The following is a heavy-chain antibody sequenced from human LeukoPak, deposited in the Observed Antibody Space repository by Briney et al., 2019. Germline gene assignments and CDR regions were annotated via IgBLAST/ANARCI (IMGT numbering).Heavy chain of an antibody. D-gene: IGHD3-10*01. CDR2: IYYSGST. CDR1: GGSISSYY. CDR3: VRGYYYGSGSYYRGYFDY. V-gene: IGHV4-59*01. J-gene: IGHJ4*02. Sequence: SETLSLTCTVSGGSISSYYWSWIRQPPGKGLEWIGYIYYSGSTNYNPSLKGRVTISVDTSKNQFSLKLSSVTAADTAVYYCVRGYYYGSGSYYRGYFDYWGQGTLVTVSS.